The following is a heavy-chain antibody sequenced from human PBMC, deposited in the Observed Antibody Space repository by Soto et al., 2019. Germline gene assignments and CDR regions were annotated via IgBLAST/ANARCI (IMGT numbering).Heavy chain of an antibody. Sequence: GGSLRLSCAASGFTFSSYAMSWVRQAPGKGLEWVSGISGSGGSTYYADSVKGRFTMSRDNSKNTLYLQMSSLRVEDTAVYYCATGSGSYDYWGQGTLVTVSS. J-gene: IGHJ4*02. V-gene: IGHV3-23*01. CDR3: ATGSGSYDY. CDR2: ISGSGGST. CDR1: GFTFSSYA. D-gene: IGHD3-10*01.